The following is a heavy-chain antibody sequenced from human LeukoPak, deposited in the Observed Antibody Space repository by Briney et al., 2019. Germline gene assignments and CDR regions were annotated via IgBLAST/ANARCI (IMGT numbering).Heavy chain of an antibody. Sequence: SETLSLTCTVSGGSISSYYWSWIRQPAGKGLEWIGRIYISGSGSTNYNPSLKSRVTMSVDTSKNQFSLKLSSVTAADTAVYYCARGGRSSSRLNFDYWGQGTLVTVSS. CDR1: GGSISSYY. CDR3: ARGGRSSSRLNFDY. J-gene: IGHJ4*02. CDR2: IYISGSGST. D-gene: IGHD6-13*01. V-gene: IGHV4-4*07.